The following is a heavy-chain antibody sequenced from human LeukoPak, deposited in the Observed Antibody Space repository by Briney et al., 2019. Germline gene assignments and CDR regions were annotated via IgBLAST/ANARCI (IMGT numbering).Heavy chain of an antibody. D-gene: IGHD6-19*01. CDR2: IYHSGST. J-gene: IGHJ5*02. CDR3: VRHEEAFMSSGWFLNWFDP. V-gene: IGHV4-38-2*01. Sequence: KPSETLSLTCAVSGYSISSGYYWGWIRQPPGKGLEWIGSIYHSGSTYYNPSLKSRVTISVDTSKNQFSLKLRSVTAADTAVYFCVRHEEAFMSSGWFLNWFDPWGQGTLVTVSS. CDR1: GYSISSGYY.